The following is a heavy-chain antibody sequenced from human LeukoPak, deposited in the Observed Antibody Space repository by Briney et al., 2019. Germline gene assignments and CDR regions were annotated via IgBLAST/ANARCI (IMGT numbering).Heavy chain of an antibody. CDR3: ARGLRDDFWSGYYYY. Sequence: GGSLRLSCAASGFTFSSYAMHWVRQAPGKGLEWVAVISYDGSNKYYADSVKGRFTISRDNSKNTLYLQMNSLRAEDTAVYYCARGLRDDFWSGYYYYWGQGTLVTVSS. CDR2: ISYDGSNK. D-gene: IGHD3-3*01. V-gene: IGHV3-30*04. CDR1: GFTFSSYA. J-gene: IGHJ4*02.